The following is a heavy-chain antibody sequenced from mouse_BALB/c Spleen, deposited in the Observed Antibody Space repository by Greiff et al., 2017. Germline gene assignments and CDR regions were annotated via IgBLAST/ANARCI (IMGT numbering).Heavy chain of an antibody. J-gene: IGHJ4*01. CDR2: IDPANGNT. V-gene: IGHV14-3*02. Sequence: EVKLLESGAELVKPGASVKLSCTASGFNIKYTYMHWVKQRPEQGLEWIGRIDPANGNTKYDPKFQGKATITADTSSNTAYLQLSSLTSEDTAVYYCAREVYYAMDYWGQGTSVTVSS. CDR1: GFNIKYTY. CDR3: AREVYYAMDY.